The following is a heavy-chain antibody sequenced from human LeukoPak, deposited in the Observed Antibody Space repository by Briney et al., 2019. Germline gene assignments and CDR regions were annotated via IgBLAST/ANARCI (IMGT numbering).Heavy chain of an antibody. V-gene: IGHV4-31*03. Sequence: SDTLSLPCSVCCHPHHRWGHLWLWIPDPTGRALEYIGHIYYSEHLYYNPSLGGRLTLSVDTSGDQFSLTLTSVTAADTAVYYCVRCACSGGSCYQVVPQQRRQEFDIWGQGTLVTVSS. CDR2: IYYSEHL. J-gene: IGHJ5*02. D-gene: IGHD2-15*01. CDR1: CHPHHRWGHL. CDR3: VRCACSGGSCYQVVPQQRRQEFDI.